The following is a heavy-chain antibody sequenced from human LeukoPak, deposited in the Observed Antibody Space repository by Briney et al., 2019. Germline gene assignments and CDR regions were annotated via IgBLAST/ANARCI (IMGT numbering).Heavy chain of an antibody. D-gene: IGHD3-22*01. J-gene: IGHJ5*02. CDR1: GYTFTGYY. CDR3: ARGRYYYDSSGWLRSNWFDP. V-gene: IGHV1-2*02. CDR2: INPNSGGT. Sequence: GASVKVSCKASGYTFTGYYMHWVRQAPGQGLEWMGWINPNSGGTNYAQKFQGRVTMTRDTSISTAYMELSRLRSDDTAVYYCARGRYYYDSSGWLRSNWFDPWGQGTLVTVSS.